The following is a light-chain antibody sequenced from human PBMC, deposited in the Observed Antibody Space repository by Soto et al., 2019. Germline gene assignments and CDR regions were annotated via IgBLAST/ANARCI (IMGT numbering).Light chain of an antibody. V-gene: IGKV1-5*03. CDR1: QTISSW. Sequence: DIQMTQSPSTLSGSVGDRVTITCRASQTISSWLAXXQQKPGKAPKLLIYKASTLKSGVPSRFSGSGSETEFTLTITSLQPEDSATYYCQQRNSYPRTFGQGTKVDIK. CDR3: QQRNSYPRT. J-gene: IGKJ2*01. CDR2: KAS.